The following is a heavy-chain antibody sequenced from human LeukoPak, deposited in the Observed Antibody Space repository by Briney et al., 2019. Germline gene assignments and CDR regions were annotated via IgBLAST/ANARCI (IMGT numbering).Heavy chain of an antibody. CDR1: GENLNNYL. Sequence: ASVKVSCKSSGENLNNYLITWVRQAPGQGLEWMGGVIPVLETSNYAQKFRGRITITADESTNTAYMELSGLRSEDTAVYYCASSLDFWSGYYWNYWGQGTLVTVSS. V-gene: IGHV1-69*13. CDR3: ASSLDFWSGYYWNY. J-gene: IGHJ4*02. CDR2: VIPVLETS. D-gene: IGHD3-3*01.